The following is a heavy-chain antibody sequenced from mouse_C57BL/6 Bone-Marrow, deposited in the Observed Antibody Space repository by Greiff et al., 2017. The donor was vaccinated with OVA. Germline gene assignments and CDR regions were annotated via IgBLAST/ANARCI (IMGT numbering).Heavy chain of an antibody. D-gene: IGHD2-5*01. Sequence: EVKVVESGGGLVKPGGSLKLSCAASGFTFSSYAMSWVRQTPEKRLEWVATISDGGSYTYYPDNVKGRFTISRDNAKNNLYLQMSHLKSEDTAMFYCARASNYGYFDYWGQGTTLTVSS. J-gene: IGHJ2*01. V-gene: IGHV5-4*03. CDR3: ARASNYGYFDY. CDR2: ISDGGSYT. CDR1: GFTFSSYA.